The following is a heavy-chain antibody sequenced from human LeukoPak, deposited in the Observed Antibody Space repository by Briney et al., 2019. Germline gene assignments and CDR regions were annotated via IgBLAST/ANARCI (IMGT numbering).Heavy chain of an antibody. CDR2: IYYSGSSGST. Sequence: SETLSLTCSVSGGSISGYHWSWIRQPPGKGLEWIGHIYYSGSSGSTSYNASLKSRVTISVDTSKNQFSLKLSSVTAADTAVYYCARGRIVGARAFQHWGQGTLVTVSS. J-gene: IGHJ1*01. CDR1: GGSISGYH. V-gene: IGHV4-59*12. D-gene: IGHD1-26*01. CDR3: ARGRIVGARAFQH.